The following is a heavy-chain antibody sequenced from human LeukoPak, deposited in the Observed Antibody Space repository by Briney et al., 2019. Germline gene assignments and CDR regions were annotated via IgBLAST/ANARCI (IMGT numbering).Heavy chain of an antibody. J-gene: IGHJ5*02. D-gene: IGHD2-15*01. CDR2: IDPKNGNR. CDR1: GYTFINND. Sequence: ASVRVSCKASGYTFINNDINWVRQAPGQGLEWMAWIDPKNGNRGYAQNFQGRVTMTTDISISTAYMELSSLRSEDTAVYYCARSRTRKGFCGGGRCYPAVWWFDPWGQGTLVTVSS. CDR3: ARSRTRKGFCGGGRCYPAVWWFDP. V-gene: IGHV1-8*01.